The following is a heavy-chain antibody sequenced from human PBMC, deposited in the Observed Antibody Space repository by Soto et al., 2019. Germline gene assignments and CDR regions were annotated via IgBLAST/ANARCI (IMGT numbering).Heavy chain of an antibody. CDR1: GGTFSSYA. CDR3: ARDRDYGYYVLDY. Sequence: QVQLVQSGAEVKKPGSSVKVSCKASGGTFSSYAIIWVRQAPGQGLEWMGGIIPVFGTANYAQKFQGRVTIPADESTFTAYMELSSLTSEDTAVYYCARDRDYGYYVLDYWGQGTLVTVSS. V-gene: IGHV1-69*01. D-gene: IGHD4-17*01. J-gene: IGHJ4*02. CDR2: IIPVFGTA.